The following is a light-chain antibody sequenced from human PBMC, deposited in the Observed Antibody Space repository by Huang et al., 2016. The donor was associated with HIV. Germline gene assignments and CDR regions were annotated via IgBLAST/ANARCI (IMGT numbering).Light chain of an antibody. J-gene: IGKJ4*01. CDR3: QQYNSYSELT. V-gene: IGKV1-5*03. Sequence: DIQMTQSPSTLSASVGDRVTITCRASQSISNCFAWYQQKPGKAPKLLIYNASSLESGVPSRFSGSGSGTEFTLTINSLQPDDFATYYCQQYNSYSELTFGGGTKVEIK. CDR1: QSISNC. CDR2: NAS.